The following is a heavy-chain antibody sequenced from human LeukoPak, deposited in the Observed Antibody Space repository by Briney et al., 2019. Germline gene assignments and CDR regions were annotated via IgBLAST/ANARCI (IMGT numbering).Heavy chain of an antibody. CDR3: AREVPNLDYFNY. J-gene: IGHJ4*02. CDR1: GFTFSSYS. Sequence: PGGTLRLSCAATGFTFSSYSRDWVRQAPGKGLEWVSYISSSSSTIYYADSVKGRFTISRDNAKNSLYLQMNSLRAEDTAVYYCAREVPNLDYFNYWGQGTLVTVSS. CDR2: ISSSSSTI. V-gene: IGHV3-48*01.